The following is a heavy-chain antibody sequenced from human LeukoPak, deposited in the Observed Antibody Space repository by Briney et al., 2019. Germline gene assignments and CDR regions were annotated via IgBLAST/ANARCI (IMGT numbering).Heavy chain of an antibody. Sequence: ASVKVSCKASGYTFTSYDINWVRQATGQGLEWMGWMNPNSGNTGYAQKFQGRVTMTRNTSISTAYMELSSLRSEDTAVYYCATEGTIFGGEFDYWGQGTLVTVSS. CDR3: ATEGTIFGGEFDY. V-gene: IGHV1-8*01. J-gene: IGHJ4*02. CDR1: GYTFTSYD. CDR2: MNPNSGNT. D-gene: IGHD3-3*01.